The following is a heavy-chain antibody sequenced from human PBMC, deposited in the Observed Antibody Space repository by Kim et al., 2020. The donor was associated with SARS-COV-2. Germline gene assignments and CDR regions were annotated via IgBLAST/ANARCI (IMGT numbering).Heavy chain of an antibody. V-gene: IGHV3-72*01. CDR2: TRNKASSYTT. CDR1: GFTFSDHY. Sequence: GGSLRLSCVASGFTFSDHYMDWVRQAPGKGLEWVGRTRNKASSYTTEYAASVKGRFTISRDDSKNSLYLQMNSLKTEDTAGYYCARDHTGAGAAFDIWGKGTMVTVSS. J-gene: IGHJ3*02. CDR3: ARDHTGAGAAFDI. D-gene: IGHD6-19*01.